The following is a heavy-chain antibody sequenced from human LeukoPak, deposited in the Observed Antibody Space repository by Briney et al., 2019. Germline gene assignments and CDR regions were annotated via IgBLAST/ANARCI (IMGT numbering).Heavy chain of an antibody. Sequence: SETLSLTCAVYGGSFSGYYWSWIRQPPGKGLEWIGEINHSGSTNYNPSLESRVTISVDTPKNQFSLKLSSVTAADTAVYYCARGLGYYDILTGSLAFDYWGQGTLVTVSS. CDR3: ARGLGYYDILTGSLAFDY. J-gene: IGHJ4*02. V-gene: IGHV4-34*01. D-gene: IGHD3-9*01. CDR1: GGSFSGYY. CDR2: INHSGST.